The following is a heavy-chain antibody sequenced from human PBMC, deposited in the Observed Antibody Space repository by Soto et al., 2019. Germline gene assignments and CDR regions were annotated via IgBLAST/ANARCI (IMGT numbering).Heavy chain of an antibody. J-gene: IGHJ4*02. D-gene: IGHD3-22*01. CDR3: ARRYDSSGYPFDY. Sequence: TSVTLPLTCAVEGGSFRGYYWSWIRQPPGKGLEWIGEINHSGSTNYNPSLKSRVTISVDTSKNQFSLKLSSVTAADTAVYYCARRYDSSGYPFDYWGQGTLVTVSS. CDR1: GGSFRGYY. CDR2: INHSGST. V-gene: IGHV4-34*01.